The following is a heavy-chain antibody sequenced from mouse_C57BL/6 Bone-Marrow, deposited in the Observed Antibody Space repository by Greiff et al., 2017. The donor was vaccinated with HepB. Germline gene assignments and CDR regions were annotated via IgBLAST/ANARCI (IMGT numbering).Heavy chain of an antibody. CDR1: GYTFTSYW. J-gene: IGHJ1*03. V-gene: IGHV1-64*01. CDR3: ARRYYGSRYWYFDV. D-gene: IGHD1-1*01. CDR2: IHPNSGST. Sequence: QVQLQQPGAELVKPGASVKLSCKASGYTFTSYWMHWVKQRPGQGLEWIGMIHPNSGSTNYNEKFKSKATLTVDKSSSTAYMQLSSLTSEDSAVYYCARRYYGSRYWYFDVWGTGTTVTVSS.